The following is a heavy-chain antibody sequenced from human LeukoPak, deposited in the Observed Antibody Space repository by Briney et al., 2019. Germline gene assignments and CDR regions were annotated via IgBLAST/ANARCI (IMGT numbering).Heavy chain of an antibody. J-gene: IGHJ4*02. CDR3: AKQSFSGGYDRSDY. CDR1: GFTFSSYT. V-gene: IGHV3-23*01. CDR2: ISGSGGST. Sequence: PGGSLRLSCAASGFTFSSYTMSWVRQAPGKGLEWVSAISGSGGSTYYADSVKGRFTISRDNSKNTLYLQMNSLRAEDTAVYYCAKQSFSGGYDRSDYWGQGTLVTVSS. D-gene: IGHD6-25*01.